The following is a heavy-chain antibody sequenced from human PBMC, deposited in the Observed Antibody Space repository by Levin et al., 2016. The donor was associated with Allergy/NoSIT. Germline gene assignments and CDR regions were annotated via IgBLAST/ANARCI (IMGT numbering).Heavy chain of an antibody. CDR2: IYSGGST. J-gene: IGHJ6*02. D-gene: IGHD3-16*01. Sequence: VRQAPGKGLEWVSVIYSGGSTYYADSVKGRFTISRDNSKNTLYLQMNSLRAEDTAVYYCARLDIGYYYYGMDVWGQGTTVTVSS. CDR3: ARLDIGYYYYGMDV. V-gene: IGHV3-53*01.